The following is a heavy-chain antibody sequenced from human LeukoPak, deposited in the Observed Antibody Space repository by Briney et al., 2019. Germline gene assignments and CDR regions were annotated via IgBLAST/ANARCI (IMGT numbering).Heavy chain of an antibody. CDR1: GFTFDDYA. D-gene: IGHD6-13*01. V-gene: IGHV3-9*01. Sequence: GGSLRLSCAASGFTFDDYAMHWVRQAPGKGLEWVSGISWNSGSIGYADSVKGRFTISRVNAKNSLYLQMSSLRAEDTALYYCAKDLAGTFDYWGQGTLVTVSS. CDR3: AKDLAGTFDY. J-gene: IGHJ4*02. CDR2: ISWNSGSI.